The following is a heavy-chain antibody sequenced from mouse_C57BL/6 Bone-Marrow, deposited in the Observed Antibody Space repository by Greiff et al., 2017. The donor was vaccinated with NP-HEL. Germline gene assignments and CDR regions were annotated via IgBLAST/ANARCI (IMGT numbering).Heavy chain of an antibody. CDR1: GFTFTDYY. J-gene: IGHJ2*01. Sequence: EVQVVESGGGLVQPGGSLSLSCAASGFTFTDYYMSWVRQPPGKALEWLGFIRNKANGYTTEYSASVKGRFTISRDNSQSILYLQMNALRAEDSATYYCARLSTTVVGDYWGQGTTLTVSS. CDR3: ARLSTTVVGDY. V-gene: IGHV7-3*01. D-gene: IGHD1-1*01. CDR2: IRNKANGYTT.